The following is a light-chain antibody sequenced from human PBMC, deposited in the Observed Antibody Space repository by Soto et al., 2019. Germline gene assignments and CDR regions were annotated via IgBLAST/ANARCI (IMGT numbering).Light chain of an antibody. V-gene: IGLV2-14*01. CDR3: SSYTNINTRACV. CDR1: SGDIGSYNR. Sequence: SALTQPASLSGAPGQSITLSCTGTSGDIGSYNRVSWYQQHPGKAPKLIIYEVTDRPSGVSNRFSGSKSGNTASLTISGLQAEDEAEYYCSSYTNINTRACVFGTGTKVTV. J-gene: IGLJ1*01. CDR2: EVT.